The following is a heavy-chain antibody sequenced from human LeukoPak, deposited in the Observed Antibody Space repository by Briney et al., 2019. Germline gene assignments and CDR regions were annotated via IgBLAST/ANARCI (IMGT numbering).Heavy chain of an antibody. CDR2: IYYSGST. J-gene: IGHJ1*01. D-gene: IGHD6-19*01. Sequence: SETLSLPCIVSGCSLSSHYWSWLRQPPGKGLEGIGYIYYSGSTNYNPSLKSRVTISVDTSKNQFSLKLSSVTAADTAVYYCAGTYSSGWYLYFQHWGQGTLVTVSS. V-gene: IGHV4-59*08. CDR3: AGTYSSGWYLYFQH. CDR1: GCSLSSHY.